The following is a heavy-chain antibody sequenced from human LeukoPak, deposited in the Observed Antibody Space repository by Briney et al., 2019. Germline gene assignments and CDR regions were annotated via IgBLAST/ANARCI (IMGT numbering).Heavy chain of an antibody. CDR1: GFTFSSYN. Sequence: GGSLRLSCAASGFTFSSYNMNWVRQAPGKGLEWVSFISSSSSYIYYADSVKGRFTISRDNAKNSLYLQMNSLRAEDTAVYYCAQYGDYFDYWGQGTLVTVSS. CDR3: AQYGDYFDY. CDR2: ISSSSSYI. V-gene: IGHV3-21*01. J-gene: IGHJ4*02. D-gene: IGHD4-17*01.